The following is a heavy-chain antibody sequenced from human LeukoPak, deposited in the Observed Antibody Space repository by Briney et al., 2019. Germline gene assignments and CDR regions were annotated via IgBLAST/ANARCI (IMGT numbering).Heavy chain of an antibody. CDR2: MNPNSGNT. D-gene: IGHD6-19*01. CDR3: ARAPPYIAVAGWDNWFDP. V-gene: IGHV1-8*01. CDR1: GYTFTSYD. Sequence: GASVKVSCKASGYTFTSYDINWVRQATGQGLEWMGWMNPNSGNTGYAQKFQGRVTMTRNTSISTAYMELSSLRSEDTAVYYCARAPPYIAVAGWDNWFDPWGQGTLVTVSS. J-gene: IGHJ5*02.